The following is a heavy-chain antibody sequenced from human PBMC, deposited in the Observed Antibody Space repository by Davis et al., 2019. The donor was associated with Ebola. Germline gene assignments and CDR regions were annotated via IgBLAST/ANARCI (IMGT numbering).Heavy chain of an antibody. CDR1: GYTFTTYD. J-gene: IGHJ4*02. CDR2: LNPNRGDT. CDR3: ARDHGGGTRDNYFDY. V-gene: IGHV1-2*02. D-gene: IGHD3-16*01. Sequence: ASVKVSCKASGYTFTTYDITWVRQAPGQGLEWLGWLNPNRGDTNYAQKFQGRVTMTRDTSISTAYMELSSLRSDDTARYYCARDHGGGTRDNYFDYWGQGTLGTVSS.